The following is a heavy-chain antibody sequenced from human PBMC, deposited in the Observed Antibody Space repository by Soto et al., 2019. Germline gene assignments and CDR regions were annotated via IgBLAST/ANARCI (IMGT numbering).Heavy chain of an antibody. V-gene: IGHV4-59*12. J-gene: IGHJ4*02. D-gene: IGHD1-26*01. CDR2: IHYSGRT. CDR3: VRVGVGIGNHFDS. CDR1: NGSISGFY. Sequence: SETLSLTCSVSNGSISGFYWTWIRQPPGKILEWIGYIHYSGRTDYNPSLTSRATMSVDTSKNQFSLNLKSTTAADTAVYYCVRVGVGIGNHFDSWGRGTLVTVSS.